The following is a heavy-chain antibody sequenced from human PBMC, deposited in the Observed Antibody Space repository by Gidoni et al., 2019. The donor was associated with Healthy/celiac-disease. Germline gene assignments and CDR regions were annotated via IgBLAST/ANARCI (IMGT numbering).Heavy chain of an antibody. CDR3: AKDVAHIVLMVYARVERPSMDV. CDR2: ISGSGGST. Sequence: EVQLVESGGGLVQPGGSLRLSCAASGFPFSSYAMSWVRQAPGKGLEWVSAISGSGGSTYYADSVKGRFTISRDNSKNTLYLQMNSLRAEDTAVYYCAKDVAHIVLMVYARVERPSMDVWGQGTTVTVSS. CDR1: GFPFSSYA. D-gene: IGHD2-8*01. V-gene: IGHV3-23*04. J-gene: IGHJ6*02.